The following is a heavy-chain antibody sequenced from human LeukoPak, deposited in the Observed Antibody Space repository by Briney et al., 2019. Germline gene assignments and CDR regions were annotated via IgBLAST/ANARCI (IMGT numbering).Heavy chain of an antibody. D-gene: IGHD3-10*01. CDR3: ARYRGSGSHFDF. Sequence: ASVKVSCKASGYTFTGYYMHWVRQAPGQGLEWMGWINPNSGGTNYGQKFQGRVTMTTDTSTSTAYMEVRSLRSDDTAVYYCARYRGSGSHFDFWGQGTLVTVSS. CDR2: INPNSGGT. V-gene: IGHV1-2*02. J-gene: IGHJ4*02. CDR1: GYTFTGYY.